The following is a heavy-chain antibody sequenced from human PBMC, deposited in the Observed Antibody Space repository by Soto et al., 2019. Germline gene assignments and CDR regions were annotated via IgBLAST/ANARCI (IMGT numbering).Heavy chain of an antibody. Sequence: EVQLLESGGGLVQPGGSLRLSCAASGFTFSSYGMTWVRQAPGKGLAWVSFSSATGAGTYYADSVKGRFTISRDNSKNTLYLPMTSLRADDTAVYYCAKDRRAGGNYGFYSDFWGQGALVIVSS. CDR1: GFTFSSYG. V-gene: IGHV3-23*01. CDR2: SSATGAGT. J-gene: IGHJ4*02. D-gene: IGHD1-7*01. CDR3: AKDRRAGGNYGFYSDF.